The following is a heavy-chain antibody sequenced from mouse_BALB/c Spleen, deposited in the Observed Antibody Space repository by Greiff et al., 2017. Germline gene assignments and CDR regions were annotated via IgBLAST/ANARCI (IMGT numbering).Heavy chain of an antibody. CDR3: ASTTATEFAY. D-gene: IGHD1-2*01. CDR1: GFNIKDYY. CDR2: IDPENGNT. J-gene: IGHJ3*01. V-gene: IGHV14-1*02. Sequence: EVQLQQSGAELVRPGALVKLSCKASGFNIKDYYMHWVKQRPEQGLEWIGWIDPENGNTIYDPKFQGKASITADTSSNTAYLQLSSLTSEDTAVYYCASTTATEFAYWGQGTLVTVSA.